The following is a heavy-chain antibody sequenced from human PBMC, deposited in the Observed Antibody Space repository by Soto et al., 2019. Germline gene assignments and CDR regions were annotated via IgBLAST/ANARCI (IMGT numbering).Heavy chain of an antibody. V-gene: IGHV1-18*01. CDR3: ARDPASRVSGWSYPFDY. CDR1: GYTFTSYG. J-gene: IGHJ4*02. D-gene: IGHD6-19*01. Sequence: QVQLVQSGAEVKKPGASVKVSCKASGYTFTSYGISWVRQAPGKGLEWMGWISAYNGNTNYAQKLQGRVTMTTDTSTSTAYMELRSLRSDDTAVYYCARDPASRVSGWSYPFDYWGQGTLVTVSS. CDR2: ISAYNGNT.